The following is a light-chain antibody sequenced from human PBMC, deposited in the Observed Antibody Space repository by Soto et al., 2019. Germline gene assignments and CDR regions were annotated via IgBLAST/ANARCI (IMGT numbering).Light chain of an antibody. J-gene: IGKJ4*01. V-gene: IGKV1-5*01. CDR2: DAF. CDR3: QQYNSYSPLT. Sequence: DIQMTQSPSSLSASVGDRATITCRASQSISSWLAWYQQKPGKAPKLLIFDAFSLESGVPSRFSGSRSGTEFTLTISSLQPDDYATYYCQQYNSYSPLTFGGGTKADIK. CDR1: QSISSW.